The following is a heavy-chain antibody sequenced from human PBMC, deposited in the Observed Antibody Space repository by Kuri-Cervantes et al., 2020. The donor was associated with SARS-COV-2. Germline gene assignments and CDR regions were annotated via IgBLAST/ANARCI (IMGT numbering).Heavy chain of an antibody. V-gene: IGHV4-34*01. CDR3: ARDGRAITIFGVVTTGGMDV. CDR2: INHSGST. D-gene: IGHD3-3*01. J-gene: IGHJ6*02. Sequence: GSLRLSCFVYGGSLSGYSWTWIRQPPGKGLEWIGEINHSGSTNYNPSLKSRVTISLDTSKNQFSLKLSSVTAADTAVYYCARDGRAITIFGVVTTGGMDVWGQGTTVTVSS. CDR1: GGSLSGYS.